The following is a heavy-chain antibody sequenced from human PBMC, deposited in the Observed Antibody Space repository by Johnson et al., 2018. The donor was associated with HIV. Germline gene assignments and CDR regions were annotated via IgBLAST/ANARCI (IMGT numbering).Heavy chain of an antibody. CDR2: ITGSGDT. J-gene: IGHJ3*02. V-gene: IGHV3-64*01. CDR1: GFTFSSWP. D-gene: IGHD5-12*01. CDR3: ARDQVDRGGAFDI. Sequence: VQLVESGGALVQPGGSLRLSCAASGFTFSSWPMHWVRQAPGKGLEYVSRITGSGDTYYVNSVKGRFTIPRDNSKSTLYLQMDSLRAEDTAVYYCARDQVDRGGAFDIWGQGTMVTVSS.